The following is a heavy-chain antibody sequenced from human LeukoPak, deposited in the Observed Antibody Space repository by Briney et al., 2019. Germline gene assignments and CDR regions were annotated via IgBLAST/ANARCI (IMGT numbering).Heavy chain of an antibody. CDR1: GGSFSGYY. V-gene: IGHV4-34*01. D-gene: IGHD6-19*01. CDR2: INHSGST. Sequence: SETLSLTCAVYGGSFSGYYWSWIRQPPWKGLEWIGEINHSGSTNYNPSLKSRVTISVDTSKNQFSLKLSSVTAADTAVYYCARGRIAVAGAYYWGQGTLVTVSS. CDR3: ARGRIAVAGAYY. J-gene: IGHJ4*02.